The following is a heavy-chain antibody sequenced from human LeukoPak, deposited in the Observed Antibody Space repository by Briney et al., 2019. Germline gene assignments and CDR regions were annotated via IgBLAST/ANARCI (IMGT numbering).Heavy chain of an antibody. CDR2: INGDGTTI. Sequence: HPGGSLRLSCAASGFTFSSSWVHWVRHAPGQGLVWVSRINGDGTTINYADSVKGRFTISRDNAKNTLYLQMNSLRPEDTAVYYCATAGAFYFENWGQGTLVTVS. J-gene: IGHJ4*02. D-gene: IGHD1-1*01. V-gene: IGHV3-74*01. CDR3: ATAGAFYFEN. CDR1: GFTFSSSW.